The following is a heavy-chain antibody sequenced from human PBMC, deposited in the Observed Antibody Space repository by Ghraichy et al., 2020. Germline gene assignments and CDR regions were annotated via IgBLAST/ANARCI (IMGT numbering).Heavy chain of an antibody. CDR3: ARDRPIRNWGIYYYYMDV. D-gene: IGHD7-27*01. V-gene: IGHV1-69*04. J-gene: IGHJ6*03. Sequence: SVKVSCKASGGTFSSYAISWVRQAPGQGLEWMGRIIPILGIANYAQKFQGRVTITADKSTSTAYMELSSLRSEDTAVYYCARDRPIRNWGIYYYYMDVWGKGTTVTVSS. CDR2: IIPILGIA. CDR1: GGTFSSYA.